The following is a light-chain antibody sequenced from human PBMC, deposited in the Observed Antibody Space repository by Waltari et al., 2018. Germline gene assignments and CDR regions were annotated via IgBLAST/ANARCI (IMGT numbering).Light chain of an antibody. Sequence: ETVMTQSPATLSVSPGERVILSCRASQTIRSDLAWYQQKPGQSPRLLIYGASTRATAIPARLSGSGSGTEFTLTISSLQSEDFAFYYCQQYDHWPPAFGPGTKVDVK. CDR2: GAS. V-gene: IGKV3-15*01. CDR3: QQYDHWPPA. CDR1: QTIRSD. J-gene: IGKJ3*01.